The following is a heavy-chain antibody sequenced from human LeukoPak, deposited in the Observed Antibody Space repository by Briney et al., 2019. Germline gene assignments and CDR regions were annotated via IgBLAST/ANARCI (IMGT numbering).Heavy chain of an antibody. CDR2: IYHSGST. J-gene: IGHJ6*02. Sequence: PSGTLSLTCAVSGAPISSNNWWWSWVRQPLGKGLEWIGEIYHSGSTNYNPSLKSRVTMSVDKSKNQFSLRLSSVTAADTAVYYCARDQGGPIQLWFFTYYGTDVWGQGTTVTVSS. CDR3: ARDQGGPIQLWFFTYYGTDV. CDR1: GAPISSNNW. D-gene: IGHD5-18*01. V-gene: IGHV4-4*02.